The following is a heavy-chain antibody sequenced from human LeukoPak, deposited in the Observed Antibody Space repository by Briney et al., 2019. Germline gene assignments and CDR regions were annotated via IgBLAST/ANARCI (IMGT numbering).Heavy chain of an antibody. D-gene: IGHD3-10*01. CDR2: ISYSGGST. CDR3: VKSGSGSYYNPDSDY. J-gene: IGHJ4*02. V-gene: IGHV3-23*01. CDR1: GFTFSSYA. Sequence: PGGSLRLSCAASGFTFSSYAVSWVRQTPGKGLEWVSSISYSGGSTHYADSVKGRFTISRDNSKNTLYLQMNSLRAEDTAVYYCVKSGSGSYYNPDSDYWGQGTLVTVSS.